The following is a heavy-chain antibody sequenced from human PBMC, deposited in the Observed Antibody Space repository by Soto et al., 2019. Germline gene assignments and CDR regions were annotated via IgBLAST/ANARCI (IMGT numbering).Heavy chain of an antibody. Sequence: SVNGSCKSSGGTFSSYSISWARQAPGQGLEWMGGIIPIFGTANYAQKFQGRVTITADESTSTAYMELSSLRSEDTAVYYCARRSSSSFGSYGMDVWGQGTTVTVSS. D-gene: IGHD6-6*01. CDR2: IIPIFGTA. V-gene: IGHV1-69*13. CDR1: GGTFSSYS. CDR3: ARRSSSSFGSYGMDV. J-gene: IGHJ6*02.